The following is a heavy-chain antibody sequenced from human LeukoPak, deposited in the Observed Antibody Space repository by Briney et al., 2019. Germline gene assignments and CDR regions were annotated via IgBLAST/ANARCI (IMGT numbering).Heavy chain of an antibody. CDR1: GYIFTTYW. V-gene: IGHV5-51*01. CDR3: ARSTWATGGDY. D-gene: IGHD1-1*01. Sequence: GESLKISCKGSGYIFTTYWIGWVRQLPGKGLEWMGIIYPDESDTRYSPSFQGQVTFSVDKSISTAYLQWSSLKASDTAMYYCARSTWATGGDYWGQGTLVTVSS. J-gene: IGHJ4*02. CDR2: IYPDESDT.